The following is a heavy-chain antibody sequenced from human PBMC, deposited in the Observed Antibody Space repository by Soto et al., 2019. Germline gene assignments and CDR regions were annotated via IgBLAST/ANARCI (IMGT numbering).Heavy chain of an antibody. CDR1: GGSISSGDYY. CDR3: ARVPGGLVVAATPFYGMDV. Sequence: PSETLSLTCTVSGGSISSGDYYWSWIRQPPGKGLEWIGYTYYSGSTYYNPSLKSRVTISVDTSKNQFSLKLSSVTAADTAVYYCARVPGGLVVAATPFYGMDVWGQGTTVTVSS. CDR2: TYYSGST. D-gene: IGHD2-15*01. J-gene: IGHJ6*02. V-gene: IGHV4-30-4*01.